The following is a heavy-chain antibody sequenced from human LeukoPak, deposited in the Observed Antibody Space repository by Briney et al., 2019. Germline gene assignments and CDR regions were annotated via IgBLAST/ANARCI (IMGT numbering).Heavy chain of an antibody. CDR2: IIPILGIA. Sequence: ASVKVSCKASGGTCSSYTISWVRQAPGQGLEWMGRIIPILGIANYAQKFQGRVTITADKSTSTAYMELSSLRSEDTAVYYCARANIVVVPAATGAYYYGMDVWGQGTTVTVSS. J-gene: IGHJ6*02. D-gene: IGHD2-2*01. V-gene: IGHV1-69*02. CDR3: ARANIVVVPAATGAYYYGMDV. CDR1: GGTCSSYT.